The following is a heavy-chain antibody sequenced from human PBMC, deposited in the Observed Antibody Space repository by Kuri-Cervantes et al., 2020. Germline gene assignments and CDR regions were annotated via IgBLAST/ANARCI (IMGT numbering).Heavy chain of an antibody. Sequence: GGSLRLSCAASGFTFSSYGMHWVRQAPGKGLEWVAVIWYDGSNKYYADSVKGRFTISRDNSKNTLYLQMNSLRAEDTAVYYCAKGDYDFWSGSTGAIFDYWGQGTLVTVSS. D-gene: IGHD3-3*01. CDR3: AKGDYDFWSGSTGAIFDY. CDR1: GFTFSSYG. CDR2: IWYDGSNK. V-gene: IGHV3-33*06. J-gene: IGHJ4*02.